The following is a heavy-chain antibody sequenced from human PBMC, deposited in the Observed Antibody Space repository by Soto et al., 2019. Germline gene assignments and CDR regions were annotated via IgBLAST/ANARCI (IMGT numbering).Heavy chain of an antibody. CDR3: ARDYYDFWSGYLSPFDY. CDR2: ISAYNGNT. D-gene: IGHD3-3*01. CDR1: GYTFTSYG. J-gene: IGHJ4*02. V-gene: IGHV1-18*01. Sequence: GASVKVSCKASGYTFTSYGISWVRQAPGQGLEWMGWISAYNGNTNYAQKLQGRVTMTTDTSTSTAYMELRSLRSDDTAVYYCARDYYDFWSGYLSPFDYWGQGTLVTVSS.